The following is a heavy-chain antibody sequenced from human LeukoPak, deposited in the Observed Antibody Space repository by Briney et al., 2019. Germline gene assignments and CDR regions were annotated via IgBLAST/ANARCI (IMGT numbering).Heavy chain of an antibody. J-gene: IGHJ4*02. Sequence: GGSLRLSGAASGLTFSLFVMNWAHQAPGKGLEWVSSISGGGGSAYYADSVKGRFIISRDNSKNTLYLQMNSLRADDTAVYYCAKLAPGVAAGIYWGQGTLVTVSS. CDR1: GLTFSLFV. CDR2: ISGGGGSA. V-gene: IGHV3-23*01. D-gene: IGHD6-13*01. CDR3: AKLAPGVAAGIY.